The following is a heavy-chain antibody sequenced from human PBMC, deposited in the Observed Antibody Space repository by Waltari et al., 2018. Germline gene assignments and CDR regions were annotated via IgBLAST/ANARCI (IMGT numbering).Heavy chain of an antibody. D-gene: IGHD4-17*01. J-gene: IGHJ5*02. CDR2: ISSSSSTI. V-gene: IGHV3-48*04. CDR3: ARGGYGAHRENWFDP. Sequence: EVQLVESGGGLVQPGGSLRLSCAASGFTFSSYSMNWVRQAPGKGLEWVSYISSSSSTIYYADSVKGRFTISRDNAKNSLYLQMNSLRAEDTAVYYCARGGYGAHRENWFDPWGQGTLVTVSS. CDR1: GFTFSSYS.